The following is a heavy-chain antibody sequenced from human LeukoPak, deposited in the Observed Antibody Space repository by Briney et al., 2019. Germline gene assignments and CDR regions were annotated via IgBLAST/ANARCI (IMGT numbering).Heavy chain of an antibody. V-gene: IGHV3-23*01. CDR2: ISGSGGST. D-gene: IGHD6-25*01. J-gene: IGHJ4*02. CDR3: AKVRGPKYSSDYYFDY. CDR1: GFTFSSYW. Sequence: GGSLRLSCAASGFTFSSYWMHWVRQAPGKGLEWVSAISGSGGSTYYADSVKGRFTISRDNSKNTLYLQMNSLRAEDTAVYYCAKVRGPKYSSDYYFDYWGQGTLVTVSS.